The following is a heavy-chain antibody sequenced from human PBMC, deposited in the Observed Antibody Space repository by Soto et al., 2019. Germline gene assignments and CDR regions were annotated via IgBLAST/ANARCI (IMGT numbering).Heavy chain of an antibody. J-gene: IGHJ4*02. CDR1: GGSFRGYY. Sequence: SETLSLTCAVYGGSFRGYYWSWIRQPPGKGLEWIGEINHSGSINYNPSLESRVIVSVDKSKNQFSLKLSSVTAADTAVYYCARDPNYYDSSGYYYEFFDYWGQGTLVTVSS. CDR3: ARDPNYYDSSGYYYEFFDY. CDR2: INHSGSI. V-gene: IGHV4-34*01. D-gene: IGHD3-22*01.